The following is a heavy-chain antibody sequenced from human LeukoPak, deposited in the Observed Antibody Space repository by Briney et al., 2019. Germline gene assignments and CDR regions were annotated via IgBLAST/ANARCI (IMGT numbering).Heavy chain of an antibody. D-gene: IGHD4-17*01. J-gene: IGHJ3*02. CDR1: GGSISSYY. CDR2: IYYSGSP. CDR3: ARGANYGDYGLDAFDI. V-gene: IGHV4-59*01. Sequence: SETLSLTCTVSGGSISSYYWSWIRQPPGKGLEWIGYIYYSGSPTYNPSLKSRVTISLDTSKNQFSLKLTSVTAADTALYHCARGANYGDYGLDAFDIWGQGTMVTVSS.